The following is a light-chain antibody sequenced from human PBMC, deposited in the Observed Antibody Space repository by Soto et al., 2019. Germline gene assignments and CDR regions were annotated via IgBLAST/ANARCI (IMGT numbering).Light chain of an antibody. Sequence: QSVLTQPPSVSAAPGQKVTISCAGSSSNIGNNYVSWYQQLPGTAPKLLIYENNKRPSGIPDRFSGSKSGTSATLGITGFQTGDEADYYCGTWDSSLSGVVFGGGTKLTVL. CDR2: ENN. CDR1: SSNIGNNY. J-gene: IGLJ2*01. CDR3: GTWDSSLSGVV. V-gene: IGLV1-51*02.